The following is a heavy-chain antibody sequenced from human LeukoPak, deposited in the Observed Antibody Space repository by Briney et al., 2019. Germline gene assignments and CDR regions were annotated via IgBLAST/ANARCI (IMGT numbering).Heavy chain of an antibody. Sequence: GGSLRLSCAASGFTVSSSHMTWGRQAVGKGLEWVSFIYSGGDTSYADSVKGRFTISRDNSKNTLYLQMNSLRAEDTAVYYCARVYNYVFDYWGQGTLVTVSS. J-gene: IGHJ4*02. CDR3: ARVYNYVFDY. CDR2: IYSGGDT. D-gene: IGHD3-10*02. CDR1: GFTVSSSH. V-gene: IGHV3-53*01.